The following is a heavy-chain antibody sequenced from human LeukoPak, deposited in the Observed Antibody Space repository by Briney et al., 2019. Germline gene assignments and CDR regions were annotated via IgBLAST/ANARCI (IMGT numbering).Heavy chain of an antibody. Sequence: MASAALSLTCTVSGGSISSYYWSWIRQPPGKGLEWIGYIYYSGNTYYNPSLKSRVTISVDTSKNQFSLKVSSVTAADTAVYYCARTKPHDPFDFWGQGTLVTVSS. J-gene: IGHJ3*01. CDR2: IYYSGNT. CDR1: GGSISSYY. CDR3: ARTKPHDPFDF. V-gene: IGHV4-59*01.